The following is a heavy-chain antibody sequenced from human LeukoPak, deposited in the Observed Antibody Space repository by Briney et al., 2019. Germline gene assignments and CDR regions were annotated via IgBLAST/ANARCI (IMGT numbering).Heavy chain of an antibody. CDR2: VSYSGKT. CDR1: GGSISNYL. Sequence: PSETLSLTCSVSGGSISNYLWSWIRQPPGKGLEWIGYVSYSGKTDYTPSLKSRVTISLDAFNNHFSLTLSSVTAADTAVYCCARYHSRSHEGWIDPWGQGALVTVSS. V-gene: IGHV4-59*13. CDR3: ARYHSRSHEGWIDP. D-gene: IGHD3-10*01. J-gene: IGHJ5*02.